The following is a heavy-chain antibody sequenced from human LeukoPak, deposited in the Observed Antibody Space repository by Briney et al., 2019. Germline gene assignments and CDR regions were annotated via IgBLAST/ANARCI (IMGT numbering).Heavy chain of an antibody. V-gene: IGHV4-39*01. CDR1: GGSISSSSYY. D-gene: IGHD6-13*01. CDR2: IHYSGST. J-gene: IGHJ4*02. CDR3: ARLLGSTWYFDD. Sequence: TSETLSLTCTVSGGSISSSSYYWGWIRHPPGKGPELIGTIHYSGSTYYNPSLESRVTMSVDTSKNQFSLKLTSVTAADTAVYYCARLLGSTWYFDDWGQGTLVTVSS.